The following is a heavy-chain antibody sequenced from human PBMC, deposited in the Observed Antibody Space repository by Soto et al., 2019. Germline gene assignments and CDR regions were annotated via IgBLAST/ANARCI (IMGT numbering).Heavy chain of an antibody. CDR2: IVVGSGHP. Sequence: ASVKVSCKASGFTFSNSAVQWVRQARGQRLEWIGWIVVGSGHPNLAQKFKDRVTITRDMSSNTAYMELSSLRSEDTAVYYCAADVIAVAGDFDYWGQGTLVTVSS. D-gene: IGHD6-19*01. CDR1: GFTFSNSA. CDR3: AADVIAVAGDFDY. V-gene: IGHV1-58*01. J-gene: IGHJ4*02.